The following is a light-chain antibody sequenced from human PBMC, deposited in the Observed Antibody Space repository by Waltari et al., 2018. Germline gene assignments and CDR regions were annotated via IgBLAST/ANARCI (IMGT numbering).Light chain of an antibody. J-gene: IGLJ3*02. Sequence: QSALTQPRAVYGSPGQPVTISCTGISSGVDYYPFVSWYQQNPGKAPTTMIHDVTKRPSGVPDRFSGSKSGNTASLTISGLQAEDEADYYCCSYVGSHTNWVFGGGTKVTVL. V-gene: IGLV2-11*01. CDR1: SSGVDYYPF. CDR3: CSYVGSHTNWV. CDR2: DVT.